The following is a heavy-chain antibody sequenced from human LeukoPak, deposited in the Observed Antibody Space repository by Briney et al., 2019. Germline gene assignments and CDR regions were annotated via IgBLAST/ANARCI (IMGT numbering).Heavy chain of an antibody. Sequence: GASLRLSCAASGFTFSNYAMSWVRQAPGKGLEWVSAIVGSGGSTYYADSVKGRFTISRDNSKNTLFLQMNSLRVEDTALYYCSKWGDYDVLTGYYESDFWGQGTLVTVSS. CDR3: SKWGDYDVLTGYYESDF. CDR1: GFTFSNYA. V-gene: IGHV3-23*01. D-gene: IGHD3-9*01. CDR2: IVGSGGST. J-gene: IGHJ4*02.